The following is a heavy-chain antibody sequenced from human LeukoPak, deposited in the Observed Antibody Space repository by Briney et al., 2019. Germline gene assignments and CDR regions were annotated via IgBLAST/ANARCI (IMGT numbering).Heavy chain of an antibody. Sequence: GGSLRLSCAASGFTFSSYAMNWVRQAPGKGLEWVSAISGSGGSTYYADSVKGRFTISRDNSKNTLYLQMNSLRAEDTAVYYCAKDQELWFEPIYYYYGMDVWGQGTTVTVSS. J-gene: IGHJ6*02. CDR3: AKDQELWFEPIYYYYGMDV. CDR1: GFTFSSYA. V-gene: IGHV3-23*01. CDR2: ISGSGGST. D-gene: IGHD3-10*01.